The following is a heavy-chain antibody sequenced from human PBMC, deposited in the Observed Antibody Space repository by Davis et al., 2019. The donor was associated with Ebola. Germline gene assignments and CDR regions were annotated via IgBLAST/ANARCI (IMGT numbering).Heavy chain of an antibody. CDR1: AFTFSGYA. Sequence: GESLKISCAASAFTFSGYAMSWVRQAPGKGLDWVSVISGGSVSTYYADSVKGRFTISRDDSKNTLYLQMNSLKTVDTAVYYCTCTWSSFDYWGQGTLVTVSS. CDR2: ISGGSVST. D-gene: IGHD3-10*01. CDR3: TCTWSSFDY. J-gene: IGHJ4*02. V-gene: IGHV3-23*01.